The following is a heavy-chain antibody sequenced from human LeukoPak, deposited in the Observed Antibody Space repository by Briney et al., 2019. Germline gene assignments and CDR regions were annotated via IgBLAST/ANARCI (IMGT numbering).Heavy chain of an antibody. CDR2: ISVYGGNT. CDR1: GYTFTSYG. CDR3: ARVSLTARTEFDY. Sequence: ASVKVSCKASGYTFTSYGISWVRQAPGQGLEWMGWISVYGGNTDYVQNFQGRVTMSTDTSTSTAYMELRSLRSDDTAVYYCARVSLTARTEFDYWGQGTLVTVSS. D-gene: IGHD6-6*01. J-gene: IGHJ4*02. V-gene: IGHV1-18*01.